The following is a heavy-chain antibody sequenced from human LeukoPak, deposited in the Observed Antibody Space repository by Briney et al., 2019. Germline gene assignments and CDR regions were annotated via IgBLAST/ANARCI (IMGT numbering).Heavy chain of an antibody. CDR1: GFTFSSYN. V-gene: IGHV3-48*01. J-gene: IGHJ4*02. D-gene: IGHD3-16*02. Sequence: YPGGSLRFSCAASGFTFSSYNMNWVRQAPGKGLEWVSYISSSSSTIYYANSVKGRFTISRDNAKNSLYLQMNSLRAEDTAVYYCARVPLVSLFSFDYWGQGTLVTVSS. CDR2: ISSSSSTI. CDR3: ARVPLVSLFSFDY.